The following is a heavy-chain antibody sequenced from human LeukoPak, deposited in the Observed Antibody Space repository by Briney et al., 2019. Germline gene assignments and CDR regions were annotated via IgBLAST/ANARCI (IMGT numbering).Heavy chain of an antibody. Sequence: EGSLRLSCAASGFTFSSYAMHWVRQAPGKGLEYVSAISSNGGSTYYANSVKGRFTISRDNSKNTLYLQMGSLRAEDMAVYYCARDSDSSGYYYGMDVWGQGTTVTVSS. V-gene: IGHV3-64*01. CDR2: ISSNGGST. J-gene: IGHJ6*02. D-gene: IGHD3-22*01. CDR3: ARDSDSSGYYYGMDV. CDR1: GFTFSSYA.